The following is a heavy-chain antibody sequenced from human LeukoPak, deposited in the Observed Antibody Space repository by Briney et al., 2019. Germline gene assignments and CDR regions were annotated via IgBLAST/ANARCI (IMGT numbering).Heavy chain of an antibody. CDR3: ARETY. Sequence: PGGSLRLSCVASGFTFSSYSMNWVRQAPGKGLEWVSSISSSSTYTFYADSVKGRLTISRDNAKNSLYLQMNSLRPEDTAVYYCARETYWGQGTQVTVSS. V-gene: IGHV3-21*01. CDR1: GFTFSSYS. CDR2: ISSSSTYT. J-gene: IGHJ4*02.